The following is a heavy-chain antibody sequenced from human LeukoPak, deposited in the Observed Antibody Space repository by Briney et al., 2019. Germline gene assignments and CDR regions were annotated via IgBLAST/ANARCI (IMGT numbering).Heavy chain of an antibody. J-gene: IGHJ3*01. Sequence: PGGSLRLSCAASGFTFSSYGMHWVRQAPGMGLEWVAVISYDGSNEYYADSVKGRFTISRDNSKNTLYLQMNSLRTEVTAVYYCAKDRRAIAATGSPLNLWGQGTMVTVSS. V-gene: IGHV3-30*18. CDR1: GFTFSSYG. CDR2: ISYDGSNE. CDR3: AKDRRAIAATGSPLNL. D-gene: IGHD6-13*01.